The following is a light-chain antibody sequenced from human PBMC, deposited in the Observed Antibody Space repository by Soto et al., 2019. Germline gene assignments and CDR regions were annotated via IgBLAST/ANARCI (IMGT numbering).Light chain of an antibody. V-gene: IGKV1-39*01. J-gene: IGKJ2*01. CDR2: AAS. CDR1: HNISSH. Sequence: DIQMTQSPSSLSAFIGDRVTIPCRTSHNISSHLNWYHQKLGKAPNLLIYAASSLQSGVPSGFSDSGSGTDFTLTITSLQPDDFATDYCQQSFSIPYTFGRETKLQIK. CDR3: QQSFSIPYT.